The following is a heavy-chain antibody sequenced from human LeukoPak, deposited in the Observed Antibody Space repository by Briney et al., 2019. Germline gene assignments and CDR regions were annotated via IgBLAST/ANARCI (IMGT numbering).Heavy chain of an antibody. CDR2: IKQDGSEK. CDR1: GFTFSSYW. CDR3: ARLSSSMLLWFGEPQYYFDY. Sequence: GGSLRLSCAASGFTFSSYWMSWVRQAPGKGLEWVANIKQDGSEKYYVDSVKGRFAISRDNAKNSLYLQMNSLRAEDTAVYYCARLSSSMLLWFGEPQYYFDYWGQGTLVTVSS. V-gene: IGHV3-7*01. D-gene: IGHD3-10*01. J-gene: IGHJ4*02.